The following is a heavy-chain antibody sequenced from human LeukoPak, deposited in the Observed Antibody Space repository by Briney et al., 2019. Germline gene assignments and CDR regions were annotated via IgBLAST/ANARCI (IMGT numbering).Heavy chain of an antibody. CDR1: GGSFSGYY. CDR3: ARGGNVLLWFGEPHDY. Sequence: SETLSLTCAVYGGSFSGYYWSWIRQPPGKGLEWIGEINHSGGTNYNPSLKSRVTISVDTSKNQFSLKLSSVTAADTAVYYCARGGNVLLWFGEPHDYWGQGTLVTVSS. J-gene: IGHJ4*02. D-gene: IGHD3-10*01. V-gene: IGHV4-34*01. CDR2: INHSGGT.